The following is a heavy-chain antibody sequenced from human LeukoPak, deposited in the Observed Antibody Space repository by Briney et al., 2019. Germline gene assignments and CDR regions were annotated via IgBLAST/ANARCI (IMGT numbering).Heavy chain of an antibody. V-gene: IGHV3-7*01. CDR3: ARSALASDYYYGMDV. CDR1: GFTFGKYW. CDR2: IKLDGSEK. J-gene: IGHJ6*02. Sequence: GGSLRLSCVASGFTFGKYWMSWVRQAPGKGLEWVANIKLDGSEKNYVDSVKGRFTISRDNSKNTLYLQMNSLRAEDTAVYYCARSALASDYYYGMDVWGQGTTVTVSS.